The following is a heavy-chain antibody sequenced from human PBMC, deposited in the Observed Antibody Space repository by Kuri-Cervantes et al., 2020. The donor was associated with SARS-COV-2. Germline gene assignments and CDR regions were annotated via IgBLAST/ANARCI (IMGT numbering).Heavy chain of an antibody. Sequence: GGSLRLSCAASGFTFSSYWMHWVRQAPGKGLVWVSRINPDGSYTNNADSVKGRFTLSRDNAKNMLFLQMNSLRAEDTALYYCAKDLYDFWSGMDVWGRGTTVTVSS. CDR2: INPDGSYT. D-gene: IGHD3-3*01. V-gene: IGHV3-74*01. CDR3: AKDLYDFWSGMDV. J-gene: IGHJ6*02. CDR1: GFTFSSYW.